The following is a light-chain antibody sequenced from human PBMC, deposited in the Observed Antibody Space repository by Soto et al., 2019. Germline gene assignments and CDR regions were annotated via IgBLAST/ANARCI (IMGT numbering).Light chain of an antibody. CDR2: DAS. CDR1: QSVNSN. J-gene: IGKJ4*01. CDR3: QQYYNWLT. Sequence: LMPQSPATLSVAPGESHTPSCRASQSVNSNLAWYPQKPGQAPRLLIYDASTRATGIPARFSGSGSGTEFTLTISSLQSEEFAVYYCQQYYNWLTFGGGPKVDIK. V-gene: IGKV3-15*01.